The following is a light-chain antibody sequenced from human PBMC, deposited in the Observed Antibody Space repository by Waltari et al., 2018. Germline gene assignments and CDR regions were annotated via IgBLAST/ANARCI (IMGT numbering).Light chain of an antibody. CDR1: QRISIW. CDR2: KAS. CDR3: QHYNTYPFT. V-gene: IGKV1-5*03. J-gene: IGKJ3*01. Sequence: DTQMTQSPSTLSASVGDRVTLTCRTSQRISIWFAWNQQRPGKAPKLLIYKASSLESGVPSRFSGSGSGTEFTLTISSLQPDDFATYYCQHYNTYPFTFGPGTKVDIK.